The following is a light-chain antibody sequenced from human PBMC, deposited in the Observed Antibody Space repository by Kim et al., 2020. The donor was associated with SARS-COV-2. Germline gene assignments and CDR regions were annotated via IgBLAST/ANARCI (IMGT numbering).Light chain of an antibody. Sequence: SYELTQPPSASVSPGQTASITCSGYKLGDKYACWYQQKPGQSPVLVIYEDSKRPSGIPERFSGSNSGNTATLTISGTQAMDEADYYCQAWDSSTGVFGTGTKVTVL. CDR1: KLGDKY. V-gene: IGLV3-1*01. CDR2: EDS. CDR3: QAWDSSTGV. J-gene: IGLJ1*01.